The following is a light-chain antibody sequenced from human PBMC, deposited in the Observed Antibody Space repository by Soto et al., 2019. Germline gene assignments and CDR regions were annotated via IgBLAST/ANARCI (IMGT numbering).Light chain of an antibody. J-gene: IGKJ1*01. V-gene: IGKV3-20*01. CDR2: GAS. CDR3: QQANSFPWT. Sequence: IVWSQSPDTLSPTPRERATLSCRASQSVSNNYLAWYQQKPGQAPRLLIYGASVRATGVPDRFSGSGSGTDFTLTISRLEPDDFATYYCQQANSFPWTFGQGTKVDI. CDR1: QSVSNNY.